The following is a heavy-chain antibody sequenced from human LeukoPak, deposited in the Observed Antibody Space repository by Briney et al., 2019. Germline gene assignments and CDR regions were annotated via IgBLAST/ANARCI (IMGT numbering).Heavy chain of an antibody. Sequence: ASVKVSCKASGYTFTGYYMHWVRQAPGQGLEWMGWINPNSGGTNYAQKFQGRVTMTRDTSISTAYMELSRLRSDDTAVYYCARGSGGYCSSTSCYPDTRSGYDYWGQGTLVTVSS. CDR3: ARGSGGYCSSTSCYPDTRSGYDY. V-gene: IGHV1-2*02. J-gene: IGHJ4*02. D-gene: IGHD2-2*01. CDR1: GYTFTGYY. CDR2: INPNSGGT.